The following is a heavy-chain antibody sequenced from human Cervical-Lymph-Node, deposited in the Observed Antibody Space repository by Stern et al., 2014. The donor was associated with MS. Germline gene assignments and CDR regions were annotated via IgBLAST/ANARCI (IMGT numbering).Heavy chain of an antibody. Sequence: EVQLLESGAELIRPGESLKISCKGSGFKFSIYWIAWGRQMPGKGLEWMGIIYPGDSETRYSPSFQGQVTMSADKSTSTAYLQWSSLNASDTAMYFCARQTTAWASGVWGQGTLVTVSS. D-gene: IGHD1-14*01. CDR3: ARQTTAWASGV. CDR1: GFKFSIYW. CDR2: IYPGDSET. J-gene: IGHJ4*02. V-gene: IGHV5-51*01.